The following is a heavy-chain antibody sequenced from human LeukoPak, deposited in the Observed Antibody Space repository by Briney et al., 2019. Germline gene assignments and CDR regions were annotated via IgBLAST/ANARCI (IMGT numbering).Heavy chain of an antibody. CDR3: AKGYDYVWGSYY. CDR1: GFTFSSYA. D-gene: IGHD3-16*01. J-gene: IGHJ4*02. V-gene: IGHV3-23*01. CDR2: ISGSGGST. Sequence: GGSLRLSCAASGFTFSSYAMTWVRQAPGKGLEWVSAISGSGGSTYYADSVKGRFSISRDNSKNTLYLQMNSLRAEDTAVYYCAKGYDYVWGSYYWGQGTLVTVSS.